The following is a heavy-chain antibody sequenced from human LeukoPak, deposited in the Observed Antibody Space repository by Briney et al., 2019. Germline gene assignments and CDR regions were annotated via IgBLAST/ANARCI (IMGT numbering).Heavy chain of an antibody. CDR3: ARVPYEQLESYYYYYYMDV. V-gene: IGHV3-7*01. Sequence: GGSLRLSCEASGFTFRTYGMHWVRQAPGKGLEWVANIKQDGSEKYYVDSVKGRFTISRDNAKNSLYLQMNSLRAEDTAVYYCARVPYEQLESYYYYYYMDVWGKGTTVTVSS. CDR1: GFTFRTYG. J-gene: IGHJ6*03. D-gene: IGHD6-13*01. CDR2: IKQDGSEK.